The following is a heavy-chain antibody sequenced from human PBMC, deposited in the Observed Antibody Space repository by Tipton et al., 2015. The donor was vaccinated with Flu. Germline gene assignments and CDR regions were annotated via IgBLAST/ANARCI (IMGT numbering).Heavy chain of an antibody. CDR3: ARSYSSAYRFDY. D-gene: IGHD3-22*01. Sequence: SPRLSCAASGFTFSSYWMHWVRQAPGKGLVWVSRINTDGSSTSYADSVKGRFTVSRDNAKNTLYLQMNSLRAEDTAVYYCARSYSSAYRFDYWGQGTLVTVSS. J-gene: IGHJ4*02. V-gene: IGHV3-74*01. CDR2: INTDGSST. CDR1: GFTFSSYW.